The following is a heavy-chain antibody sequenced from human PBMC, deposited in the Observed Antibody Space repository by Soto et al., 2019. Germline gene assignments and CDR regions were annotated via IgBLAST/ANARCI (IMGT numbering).Heavy chain of an antibody. CDR3: ARDGTDGYNFSPHY. V-gene: IGHV1-24*01. CDR1: GYTLTELS. Sequence: ASVKVSCKVSGYTLTELSMHWVRQAPGKGLEWMGGFDPEDGETIYAQKFQGRVTMTEDTSTDTAYMELSSLRAEDTAVYYCARDGTDGYNFSPHYWGQGTLVNVSS. D-gene: IGHD5-12*01. CDR2: FDPEDGET. J-gene: IGHJ4*02.